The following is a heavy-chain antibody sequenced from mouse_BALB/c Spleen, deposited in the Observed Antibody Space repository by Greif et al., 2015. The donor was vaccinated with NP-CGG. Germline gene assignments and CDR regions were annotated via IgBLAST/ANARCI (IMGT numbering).Heavy chain of an antibody. V-gene: IGHV14-3*02. D-gene: IGHD1-1*01. Sequence: VQLKQSGAELVKPGASVKLSCTASGFNIKDTYMHWVKQRPEQGLEWIGRIDPANGNTKYDPKFQGKATITADTSSNTAFLPLSSLSSENTAVYYCARSSGNYFDYWGQDTTLTVSS. CDR2: IDPANGNT. CDR3: ARSSGNYFDY. CDR1: GFNIKDTY. J-gene: IGHJ2*01.